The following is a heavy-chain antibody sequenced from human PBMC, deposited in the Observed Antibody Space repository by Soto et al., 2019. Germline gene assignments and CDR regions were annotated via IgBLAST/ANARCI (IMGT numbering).Heavy chain of an antibody. V-gene: IGHV4-39*01. CDR1: GGSISSSSYY. Sequence: PSETLSLTCTVSGGSISSSSYYWGWIRQPPGKGLEWIGSIYYSGSTYYNPSLKSRVTISVDTSKNQFSLKLSSVTAADTAVYYCARLGSSILWWLSSWFDPWGQGTLVTVSS. D-gene: IGHD2-21*01. CDR2: IYYSGST. CDR3: ARLGSSILWWLSSWFDP. J-gene: IGHJ5*02.